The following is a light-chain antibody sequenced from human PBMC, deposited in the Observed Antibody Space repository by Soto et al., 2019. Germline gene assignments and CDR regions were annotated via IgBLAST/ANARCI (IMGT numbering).Light chain of an antibody. Sequence: QSALTQPASVSGSPGQSITISCIGTNSDVGGHDYVSWYQQHPGKAPKLLISEVSNRPSGVSNRFSGSKSASTASLTISGLQAEDEADYYCGSYSRRSTWVFGGGTKLTVL. J-gene: IGLJ3*02. CDR1: NSDVGGHDY. CDR3: GSYSRRSTWV. CDR2: EVS. V-gene: IGLV2-14*01.